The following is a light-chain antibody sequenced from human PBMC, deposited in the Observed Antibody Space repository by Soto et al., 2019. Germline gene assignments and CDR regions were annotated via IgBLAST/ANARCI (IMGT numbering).Light chain of an antibody. Sequence: QSALTQPASVSGSPGQSITISCTGTSSDVGGYNYVSWYQQHPGKAPKLMIYEVSNRPSGVSNRFSGSKSGNTASLTISGLQDEDEADYYCSSYTSSSIDYVFGTGTKVTVI. CDR1: SSDVGGYNY. CDR3: SSYTSSSIDYV. J-gene: IGLJ1*01. CDR2: EVS. V-gene: IGLV2-14*01.